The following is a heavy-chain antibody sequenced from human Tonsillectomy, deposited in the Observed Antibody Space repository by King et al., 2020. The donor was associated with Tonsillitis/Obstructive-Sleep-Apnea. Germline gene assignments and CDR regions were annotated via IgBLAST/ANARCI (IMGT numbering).Heavy chain of an antibody. D-gene: IGHD2-15*01. J-gene: IGHJ4*02. CDR2: ISWDGGST. Sequence: VQLVESGGVVVQPGGSLRLSCAASGFTFDDYTMHWVRQAPGKGLEWVSLISWDGGSTYYADSVKGRFTISRDNSKNSLYLQMNSLRTEDTALYYCAKEGGGSTPTGEIDYWGQGTLVTVSS. V-gene: IGHV3-43*01. CDR3: AKEGGGSTPTGEIDY. CDR1: GFTFDDYT.